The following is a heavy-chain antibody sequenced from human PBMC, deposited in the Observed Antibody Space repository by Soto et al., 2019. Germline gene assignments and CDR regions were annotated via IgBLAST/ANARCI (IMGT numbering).Heavy chain of an antibody. CDR2: ISGSGGRT. V-gene: IGHV3-23*01. J-gene: IGHJ4*02. D-gene: IGHD2-21*01. Sequence: EVQLLESGGGLIQPGGSLRLSCEASGFTFSNYGMTWVRLAPGKGLEWVSTISGSGGRTFYADPVKGRFTISRDNSKNTLYLQMNSLRAEDTAVYYCAKEVIASTLADFFDYWGQGTLVIVSP. CDR3: AKEVIASTLADFFDY. CDR1: GFTFSNYG.